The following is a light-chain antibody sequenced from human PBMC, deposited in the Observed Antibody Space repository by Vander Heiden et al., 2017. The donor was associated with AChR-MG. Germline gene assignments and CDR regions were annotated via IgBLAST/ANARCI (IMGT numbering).Light chain of an antibody. CDR2: ANN. J-gene: IGLJ3*02. CDR1: SSHIGAGYD. V-gene: IGLV1-40*01. Sequence: QSVLTQPPSVSGAPGQRVTISCTGSSSHIGAGYDVHWYQQIPGTAPKLLIFANNNRPSGVPDRFSGFKSGTAASLAITGLQAEDEAVYYCQSYDSGLSGSGVFGGGTTLTVL. CDR3: QSYDSGLSGSGV.